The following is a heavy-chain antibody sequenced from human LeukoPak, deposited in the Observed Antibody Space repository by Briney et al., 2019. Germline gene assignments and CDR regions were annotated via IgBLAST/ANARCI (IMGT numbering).Heavy chain of an antibody. V-gene: IGHV4-34*01. CDR1: GGSFSGYY. CDR3: ARHRRGRWTTYYYYYMDV. D-gene: IGHD1-14*01. J-gene: IGHJ6*03. Sequence: SETLSLTCAVYGGSFSGYYWSWIRQPPGKGLEWIGEINHSGSTNYNSSLKSRVTISVDTSKNQFSLKLSSVTAADTAVYYCARHRRGRWTTYYYYYMDVWGKGTTVTVSS. CDR2: INHSGST.